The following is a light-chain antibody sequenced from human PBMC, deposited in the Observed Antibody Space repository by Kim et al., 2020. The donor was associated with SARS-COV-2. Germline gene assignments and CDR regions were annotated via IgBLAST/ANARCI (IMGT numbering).Light chain of an antibody. CDR1: QFINSY. CDR2: TAS. J-gene: IGKJ2*01. CDR3: QQTYSAPYT. V-gene: IGKV1-39*01. Sequence: SASVGDRVSITCRSSQFINSYLNWYQQKPEKAPKLLIYTASTLQGGVPSRFSGSGSGPDFTLTISSLQPEDFATYYCQQTYSAPYTFGQGTKLEI.